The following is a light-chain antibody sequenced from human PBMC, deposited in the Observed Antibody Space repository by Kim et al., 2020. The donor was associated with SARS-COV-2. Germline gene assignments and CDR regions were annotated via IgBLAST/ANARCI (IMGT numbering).Light chain of an antibody. J-gene: IGKJ3*01. Sequence: EIVLTQSPGTLSLSPGERATLSCRASQSVRNNYLAWYQQKPGQAPGLLIHGASGRATGIPDRFSGSGSGTDFTLTISRVEPEDFAVYYCQQYGNSPSTFGPGTKVDIK. CDR3: QQYGNSPST. CDR1: QSVRNNY. V-gene: IGKV3-20*01. CDR2: GAS.